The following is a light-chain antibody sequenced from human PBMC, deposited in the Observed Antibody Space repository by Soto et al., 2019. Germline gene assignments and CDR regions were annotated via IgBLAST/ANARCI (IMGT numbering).Light chain of an antibody. Sequence: DIQMTQSPSTLSSSVGDRVTITCRASQRISSWLAWYQQKPGKAPKLLIYKASSLESGVPSRFSGSGSGTEFTLPISSLQPYDFATYYCQQYNSYSLFTFGPGTKVDIK. CDR1: QRISSW. V-gene: IGKV1-5*03. CDR3: QQYNSYSLFT. CDR2: KAS. J-gene: IGKJ3*01.